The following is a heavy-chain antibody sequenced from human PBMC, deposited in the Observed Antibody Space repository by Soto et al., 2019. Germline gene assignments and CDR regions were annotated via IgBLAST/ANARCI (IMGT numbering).Heavy chain of an antibody. CDR1: GWHVSSYW. CDR2: IFPGDSDT. V-gene: IGHV5-51*01. J-gene: IGHJ3*01. CDR3: ARARVSTPRLEDPFDV. Sequence: EAETISCKGSGWHVSSYWLAWVRQMTGKGLEYMGIIFPGDSDTRYSPSFQGQVTISAGKSINTAYLQWTSLKASDTAIYYCARARVSTPRLEDPFDVWGQGTMVTVSS. D-gene: IGHD5-12*01.